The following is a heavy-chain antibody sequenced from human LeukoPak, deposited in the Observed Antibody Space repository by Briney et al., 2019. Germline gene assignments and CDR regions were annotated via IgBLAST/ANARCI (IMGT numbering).Heavy chain of an antibody. V-gene: IGHV4-59*01. CDR2: IYYSGST. CDR3: ARSLGGPYYFDY. D-gene: IGHD3-16*01. Sequence: TSETLSLTCTVSGGSISSYYWSWIRQPPGEGLEWIGYIYYSGSTNYNPSLKSRVTISVDTSKNQFSLKLSSVTAADTAVYYCARSLGGPYYFDYWGQGTLVTVSS. J-gene: IGHJ4*02. CDR1: GGSISSYY.